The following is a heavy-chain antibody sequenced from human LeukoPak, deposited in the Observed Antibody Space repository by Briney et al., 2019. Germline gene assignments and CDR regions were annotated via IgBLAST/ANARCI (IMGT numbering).Heavy chain of an antibody. CDR1: GFTFDDYG. D-gene: IGHD5-12*01. V-gene: IGHV3-20*04. Sequence: GGSLRLSCAASGFTFDDYGMSWVRQAPGKGLEWVSGINWNGGSTGYADSVKGRFTISRDNAKNSLYLEMNSLRVEDTAFYFCAKDHGDRLRYAFDMWGQGTLVTVSS. CDR2: INWNGGST. CDR3: AKDHGDRLRYAFDM. J-gene: IGHJ3*02.